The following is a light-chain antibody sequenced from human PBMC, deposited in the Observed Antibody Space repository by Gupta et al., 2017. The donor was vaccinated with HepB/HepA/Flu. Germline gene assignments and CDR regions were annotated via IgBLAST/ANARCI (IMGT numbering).Light chain of an antibody. CDR2: DVS. V-gene: IGLV2-14*03. CDR1: SRDVGDYKY. CDR3: SSYTSITTSVI. J-gene: IGLJ2*01. Sequence: QSALTQPASVSGSPGESITLSCTGTSRDVGDYKYVSWYQQLPGKAPKLIIYDVSSRPSGVSNRFSGSKSANTASLSISGLQADDEADYYCSSYTSITTSVIFGGGTKLTVL.